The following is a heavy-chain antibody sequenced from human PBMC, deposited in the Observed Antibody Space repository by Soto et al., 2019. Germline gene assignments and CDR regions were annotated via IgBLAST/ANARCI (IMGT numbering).Heavy chain of an antibody. J-gene: IGHJ6*02. D-gene: IGHD2-15*01. V-gene: IGHV1-2*02. CDR1: GYTFTGYY. CDR2: INPNSGGT. CDR3: ARDQSPILWGGIGYYYGMDV. Sequence: GASVKVSCKASGYTFTGYYMHWVLQAPGQGLEWMGWINPNSGGTNYAQKFQGRVTMTRDTSISTAYMELSRLRSDDTAVYYCARDQSPILWGGIGYYYGMDVWGQGTTVTVSS.